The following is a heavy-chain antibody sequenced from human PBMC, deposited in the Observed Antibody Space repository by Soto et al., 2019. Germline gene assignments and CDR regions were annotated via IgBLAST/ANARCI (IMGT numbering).Heavy chain of an antibody. CDR1: GFTFSNYG. CDR2: IWYGGSND. Sequence: GGSLRLSCAASGFTFSNYGMHWVRQAPGKGLGWVAIIWYGGSNDYYVDSVKGRFTISRDNSKNTLSLQMNSLRAEDTAVYYCARDRWEFQLFYYGLDVWGQGTTVTVSS. D-gene: IGHD1-26*01. V-gene: IGHV3-33*01. J-gene: IGHJ6*02. CDR3: ARDRWEFQLFYYGLDV.